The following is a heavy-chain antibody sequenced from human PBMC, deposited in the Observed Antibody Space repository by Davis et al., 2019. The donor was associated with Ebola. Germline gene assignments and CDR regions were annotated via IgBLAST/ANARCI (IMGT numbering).Heavy chain of an antibody. V-gene: IGHV1-24*01. J-gene: IGHJ3*01. CDR3: AAGGIGGGFDV. D-gene: IGHD1-14*01. Sequence: AASVKVSCKASGYTLSELSIHWVRQAPGKGLEWMGYFDPEDAEALYAQNFQDRVTMTEDTSTDTAYMELGSLRTEDTAVYYCAAGGIGGGFDVWGHGTMVTVSS. CDR2: FDPEDAEA. CDR1: GYTLSELS.